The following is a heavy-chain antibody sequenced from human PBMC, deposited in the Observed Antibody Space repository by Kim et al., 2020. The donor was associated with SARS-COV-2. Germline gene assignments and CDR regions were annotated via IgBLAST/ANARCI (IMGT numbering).Heavy chain of an antibody. D-gene: IGHD4-17*01. CDR1: GGSISSYY. V-gene: IGHV4-59*08. Sequence: SETLSLTCTVSGGSISSYYWSWIRQPPGKGLEWIGYIYYSGSTNYNPSLKSRVTISVDTSKNQFSLKLSSVTAADTAVYYCARHNLRDDYGDYDSDYYYYYGMDVWGQGTTVTVSS. CDR2: IYYSGST. J-gene: IGHJ6*02. CDR3: ARHNLRDDYGDYDSDYYYYYGMDV.